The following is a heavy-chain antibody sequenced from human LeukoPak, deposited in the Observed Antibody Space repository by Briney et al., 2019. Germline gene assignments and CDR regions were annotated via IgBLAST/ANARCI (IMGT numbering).Heavy chain of an antibody. CDR1: GLSFSTYA. J-gene: IGHJ4*02. CDR3: ASGTYRLGDY. D-gene: IGHD3-10*01. V-gene: IGHV3-23*01. Sequence: GGSLRLSRAASGLSFSTYAMSWVRQAPGKGLEWVAGISGSGVDTHYAGSVNGRFRISRDNSANTLYLQMNSLREEDTALYYCASGTYRLGDYWGQGTQVAVSP. CDR2: ISGSGVDT.